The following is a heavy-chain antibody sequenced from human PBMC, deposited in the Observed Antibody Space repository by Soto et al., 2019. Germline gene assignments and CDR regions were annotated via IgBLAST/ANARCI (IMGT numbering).Heavy chain of an antibody. Sequence: QVQLQESGPGLVKPSETLSLTCTVSGGSISSYYWSWIRQPPGKGLEWIGYIYYSGSTNYNPSLKSRVTISVDTFKNQFSLKLSSVTAADTAVYYCARVWGGAFDIWGQGTMVTVSS. CDR2: IYYSGST. D-gene: IGHD3-10*01. J-gene: IGHJ3*02. CDR1: GGSISSYY. CDR3: ARVWGGAFDI. V-gene: IGHV4-59*01.